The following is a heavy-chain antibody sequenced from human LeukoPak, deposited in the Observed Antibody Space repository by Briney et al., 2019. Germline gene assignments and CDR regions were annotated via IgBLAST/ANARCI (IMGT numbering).Heavy chain of an antibody. CDR3: AKDIGNSGSYDYFDY. CDR1: GFTFDDYA. J-gene: IGHJ4*02. D-gene: IGHD1-26*01. V-gene: IGHV3-9*01. Sequence: GRSLRLSCAASGFTFDDYAMHWVRQAPGKGLEWVSGISWNSGYIGYADSVKGRFTISRDNAKNSLYLQMNSLRAEDTALYYCAKDIGNSGSYDYFDYWGQGTLVTVSS. CDR2: ISWNSGYI.